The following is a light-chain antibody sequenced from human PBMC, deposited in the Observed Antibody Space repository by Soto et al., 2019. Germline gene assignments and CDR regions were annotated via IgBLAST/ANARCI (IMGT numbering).Light chain of an antibody. Sequence: IKITQSPSTLSGSVGDRVTITLRASQTISSWLAWYQKKPRKAPKLLIYKASTLQSGVPSRFSGSGSGTEFTLTISRLQPDDFATYYCQHYNSYSEAFGQGTKVHIK. V-gene: IGKV1-5*03. CDR1: QTISSW. CDR3: QHYNSYSEA. CDR2: KAS. J-gene: IGKJ1*01.